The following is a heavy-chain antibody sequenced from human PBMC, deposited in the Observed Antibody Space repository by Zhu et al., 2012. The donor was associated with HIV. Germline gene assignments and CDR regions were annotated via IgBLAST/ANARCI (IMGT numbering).Heavy chain of an antibody. Sequence: QVQLQESGPGLAKPSGILSLTCAVSGGSISSSHWWSWVRQPPGKGLEWIGEIYHSGSTSYNPSLKSRVTISVDKSKNQFSLRLSSVTAADTAVYYCARRTTVVSWFDPWGQGTLVTVSS. D-gene: IGHD4-23*01. CDR2: IYHSGST. CDR1: GGSISSSHW. J-gene: IGHJ5*02. V-gene: IGHV4-4*02. CDR3: ARRTTVVSWFDP.